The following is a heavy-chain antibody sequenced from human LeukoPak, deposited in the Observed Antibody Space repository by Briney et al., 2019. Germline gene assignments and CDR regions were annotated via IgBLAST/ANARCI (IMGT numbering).Heavy chain of an antibody. D-gene: IGHD3-22*01. CDR2: IWYDGRQA. J-gene: IGHJ4*02. Sequence: GGSLRLSCAASGFSFSSYGMHWVRQAPGKGLEWVAGIWYDGRQAYYADSVKGRFTISRDNSKNTLYLQMNSLRAEDTALYYCAKGTTMIVGDYFDYWGQGTLVTVSS. V-gene: IGHV3-33*06. CDR1: GFSFSSYG. CDR3: AKGTTMIVGDYFDY.